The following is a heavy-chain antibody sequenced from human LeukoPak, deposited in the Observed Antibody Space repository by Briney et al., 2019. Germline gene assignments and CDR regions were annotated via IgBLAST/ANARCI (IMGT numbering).Heavy chain of an antibody. Sequence: SETLSLTCAVYGGSFSGYYWSWIRQPPGKGLEWIGEINHSGSTNYNPSLKSRVTISVDTSKNQFSLKLSSVTAADTAMYYCARGVPQEVLAAAGNRNRWFDPWGQGTLVTVSS. V-gene: IGHV4-34*01. CDR1: GGSFSGYY. D-gene: IGHD6-13*01. J-gene: IGHJ5*02. CDR3: ARGVPQEVLAAAGNRNRWFDP. CDR2: INHSGST.